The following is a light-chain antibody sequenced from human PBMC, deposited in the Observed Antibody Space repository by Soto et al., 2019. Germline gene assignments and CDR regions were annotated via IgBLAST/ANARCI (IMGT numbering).Light chain of an antibody. Sequence: DIQMTQSPSTLSASVGDRVTITCRASQSISSWLAWYQQKPGKAPKLLIYDASSLESGAPSRFSGSGCGTEFTLTISSLQPDYFATYYCQQYNSWYTFGQGTKLEIK. CDR1: QSISSW. J-gene: IGKJ2*01. CDR3: QQYNSWYT. V-gene: IGKV1-5*01. CDR2: DAS.